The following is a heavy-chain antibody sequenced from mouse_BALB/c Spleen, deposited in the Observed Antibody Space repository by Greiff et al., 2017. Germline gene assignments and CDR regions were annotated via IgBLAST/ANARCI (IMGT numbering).Heavy chain of an antibody. CDR1: GFTFSSYA. Sequence: EVQRVESGGGLVKPGGSLKLSCAASGFTFSSYAMSWVRQTPEKRLEWVASISSGGSTYYPDSVKGRFTISRDNARNILYLQMSSLRSEDTAMYYCARAGWLLRDAMDYWGQGTSVTVSS. J-gene: IGHJ4*01. CDR3: ARAGWLLRDAMDY. V-gene: IGHV5-6-5*01. CDR2: ISSGGST. D-gene: IGHD2-3*01.